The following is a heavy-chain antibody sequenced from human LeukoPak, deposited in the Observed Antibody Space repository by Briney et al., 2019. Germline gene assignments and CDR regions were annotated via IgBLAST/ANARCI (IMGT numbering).Heavy chain of an antibody. CDR1: RGPINSGDYF. V-gene: IGHV4-61*02. CDR3: ANRDVVVPAALVDNAFDI. Sequence: SETLSLTCTVSRGPINSGDYFWSWIRQSAGKGLEWIGRIYTTGDTSYNPSLKSRVTISLDTSKNQFSLKLKSVTAADTAVYYCANRDVVVPAALVDNAFDIWGQGTMVTVSS. D-gene: IGHD2-2*01. J-gene: IGHJ3*02. CDR2: IYTTGDT.